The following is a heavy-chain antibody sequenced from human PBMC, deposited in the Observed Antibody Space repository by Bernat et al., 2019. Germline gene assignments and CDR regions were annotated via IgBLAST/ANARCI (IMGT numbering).Heavy chain of an antibody. CDR2: IKPDGSDK. Sequence: EVQVVESGGGLVKPGGSLRLSCAASGFNINSYWTTWVRQAPGKGLEWVANIKPDGSDKYYVDSVKGRFTISRDNAKKSLYLQMASLRAEDTAVYYCARGRYCSGGSCVLDKFDHWGQGTLVTVSS. CDR3: ARGRYCSGGSCVLDKFDH. J-gene: IGHJ4*02. V-gene: IGHV3-7*03. CDR1: GFNINSYW. D-gene: IGHD2-15*01.